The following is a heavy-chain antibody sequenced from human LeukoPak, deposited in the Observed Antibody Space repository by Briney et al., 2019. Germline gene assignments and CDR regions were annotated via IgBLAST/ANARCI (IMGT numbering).Heavy chain of an antibody. CDR2: INWNGGST. V-gene: IGHV3-20*04. Sequence: GGSLRLSCAASGFTFDDYGMSWVRQAPGKGLEWVSGINWNGGSTGYADSVKGRFTISRDNAKNSLYLQMNSLRAQDTALYYCAREPTVMVTGVSFDYWGQGTLVTVSS. J-gene: IGHJ4*02. CDR1: GFTFDDYG. CDR3: AREPTVMVTGVSFDY. D-gene: IGHD5-18*01.